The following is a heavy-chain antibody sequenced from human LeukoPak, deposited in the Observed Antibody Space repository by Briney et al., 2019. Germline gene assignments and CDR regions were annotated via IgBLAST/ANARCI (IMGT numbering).Heavy chain of an antibody. Sequence: SETLSLTCAVSGGAITSYYWSWIRQVPGKGLECLGYLYYGGSTKYNPSLKSRVTVSVDTSKNQFSLKLSSVTAADTAVYYCAREEIQDWFDPWGQGTLVTVSS. CDR2: LYYGGST. V-gene: IGHV4-59*12. J-gene: IGHJ5*02. CDR1: GGAITSYY. CDR3: AREEIQDWFDP.